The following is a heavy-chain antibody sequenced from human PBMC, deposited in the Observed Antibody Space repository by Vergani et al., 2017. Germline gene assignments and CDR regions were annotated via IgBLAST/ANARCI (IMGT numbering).Heavy chain of an antibody. D-gene: IGHD6-19*01. CDR2: IYSGGST. Sequence: EVQLVESGGGLVKPGGSLRLSCAASGFTVSSNYMSWVRQAPGKGLEWVSVIYSGGSTYYADSVKGRFTISRHNSKNTLYLQMNSLRAEDTAVYYCSREAVAEGYYYYYYMDVWGKGTTVTVSS. CDR3: SREAVAEGYYYYYYMDV. CDR1: GFTVSSNY. V-gene: IGHV3-53*04. J-gene: IGHJ6*03.